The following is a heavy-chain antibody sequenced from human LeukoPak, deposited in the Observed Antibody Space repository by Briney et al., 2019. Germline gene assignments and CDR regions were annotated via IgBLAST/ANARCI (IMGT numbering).Heavy chain of an antibody. Sequence: AESLKISCKGSGYSFTSYWIGWVRQMPGKDLEWMGIIYPGDSDTRYSPSFQGQVTISADKSISTAYLQWRSLKASDTAMYYCARLGMTIFGVVTQHWFDPWGQGTLVTVSS. D-gene: IGHD3-3*01. CDR1: GYSFTSYW. V-gene: IGHV5-51*01. J-gene: IGHJ5*02. CDR3: ARLGMTIFGVVTQHWFDP. CDR2: IYPGDSDT.